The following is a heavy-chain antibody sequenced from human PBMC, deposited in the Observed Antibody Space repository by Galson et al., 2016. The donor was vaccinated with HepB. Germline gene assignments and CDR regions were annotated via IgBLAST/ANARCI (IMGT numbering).Heavy chain of an antibody. CDR1: GFTFSSYE. J-gene: IGHJ4*02. CDR3: AKDLDIVVVPSAIDY. Sequence: SLRLSCAASGFTFSSYEMNWVRQAPGKGLEWVSYVSTSGSATTMFYADSVKGRFTISRDNAKNSLYLQMNSLRAEDTALYYCAKDLDIVVVPSAIDYWGQGTLVTVSS. V-gene: IGHV3-48*03. D-gene: IGHD2-2*01. CDR2: VSTSGSATTM.